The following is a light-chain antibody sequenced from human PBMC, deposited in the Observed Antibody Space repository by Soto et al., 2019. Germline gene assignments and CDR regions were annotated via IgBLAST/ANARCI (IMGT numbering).Light chain of an antibody. CDR3: QTWGTGPVV. Sequence: QPVLTQSPSASASLGASVKLTCTLSSGHSTYAIAWHQQQPEKGPRYLMKLNSDGSHSKGDGIPDRFSGSGSGAERYLTISSLQSEDEVDYYCQTWGTGPVVFGGGTKLTVL. CDR1: SGHSTYA. J-gene: IGLJ2*01. V-gene: IGLV4-69*01. CDR2: LNSDGSH.